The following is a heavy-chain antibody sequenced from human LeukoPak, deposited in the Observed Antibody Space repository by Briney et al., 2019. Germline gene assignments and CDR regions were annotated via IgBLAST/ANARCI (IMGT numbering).Heavy chain of an antibody. CDR2: NTHSGST. V-gene: IGHV4-34*01. D-gene: IGHD5-24*01. CDR3: ARGFGDGYNYSFDY. CDR1: GGSFSGYY. J-gene: IGHJ4*02. Sequence: SETLSLTCAVYGGSFSGYYWSWIRQPPGKGLEWIGENTHSGSTDYNPSLKSRVTVSVDTSKNQFSLKLSSVTAADTAVYYCARGFGDGYNYSFDYWGQGTLVTVSP.